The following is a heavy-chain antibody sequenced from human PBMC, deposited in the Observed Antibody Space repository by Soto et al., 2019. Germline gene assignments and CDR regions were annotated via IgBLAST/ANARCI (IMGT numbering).Heavy chain of an antibody. J-gene: IGHJ5*02. CDR2: INHSGST. D-gene: IGHD6-19*01. CDR3: ARERSGWYSRAKNWFDP. V-gene: IGHV4-34*01. Sequence: SETLSLTCAVYGGSFSGYYWSWIRHPPGKGLKWIGEINHSGSTNYNPSLKSRVTISVDTSKNQFSLKLSSVTAADTAVYYCARERSGWYSRAKNWFDPWGQGTLVTVSS. CDR1: GGSFSGYY.